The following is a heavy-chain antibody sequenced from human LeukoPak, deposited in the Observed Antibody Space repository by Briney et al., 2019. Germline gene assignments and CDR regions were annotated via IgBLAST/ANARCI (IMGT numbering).Heavy chain of an antibody. D-gene: IGHD4-11*01. CDR1: GYTFTTYY. Sequence: GASVKVSCKASGYTFTTYYMHWVRQAPGQGLEWKGIINPSGGSTTYAQKFQGRVTMTRDTSTSTVYMELSSLRSEDTAVFFCARAFTVRSRIDYWGQGTLVTVSS. J-gene: IGHJ4*02. CDR2: INPSGGST. V-gene: IGHV1-46*01. CDR3: ARAFTVRSRIDY.